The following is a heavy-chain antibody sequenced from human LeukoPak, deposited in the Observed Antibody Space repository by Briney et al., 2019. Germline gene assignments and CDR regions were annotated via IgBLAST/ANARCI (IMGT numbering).Heavy chain of an antibody. V-gene: IGHV3-66*01. Sequence: GGSLRLSCAVSGFTVSSNYMSWVRQAPGKGLEWVSVIYSGGSTYYADSVKGRFTISRDNSKNTLYLQMNSLRAEDTAVYYCASAAAGRYYFDYWGQGTLVTVSS. D-gene: IGHD6-13*01. CDR1: GFTVSSNY. CDR2: IYSGGST. CDR3: ASAAAGRYYFDY. J-gene: IGHJ4*02.